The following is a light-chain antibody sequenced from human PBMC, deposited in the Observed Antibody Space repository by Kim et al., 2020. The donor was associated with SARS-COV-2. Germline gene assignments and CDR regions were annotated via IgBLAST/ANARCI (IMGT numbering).Light chain of an antibody. CDR3: SAWDSSLNAVV. Sequence: QTATLPCTGNTNNVGYQGASWLQQHQGHPPKLLSYRSNNRPSGISDRLSASRSGNTASLTITGLQPEDEADYYCSAWDSSLNAVVFGGGTKVTVL. CDR1: TNNVGYQG. V-gene: IGLV10-54*01. J-gene: IGLJ2*01. CDR2: RSN.